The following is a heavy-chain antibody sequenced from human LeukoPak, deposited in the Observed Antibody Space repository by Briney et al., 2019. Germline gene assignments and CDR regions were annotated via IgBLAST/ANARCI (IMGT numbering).Heavy chain of an antibody. J-gene: IGHJ4*02. V-gene: IGHV3-33*02. CDR2: IWYDGSNK. Sequence: PGRSLRLSCAASGFTFTSSGFHWVRQAPGKGLEWVALIWYDGSNKYYADSAKGRFTISRDNAKNSLFLQMNSLRAEDTAVYYCARGGKSRPFDYWGQGTLVTVSS. CDR3: ARGGKSRPFDY. D-gene: IGHD3-16*01. CDR1: GFTFTSSG.